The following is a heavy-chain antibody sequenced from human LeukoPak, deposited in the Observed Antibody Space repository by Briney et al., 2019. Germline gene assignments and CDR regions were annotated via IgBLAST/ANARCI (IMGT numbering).Heavy chain of an antibody. V-gene: IGHV3-7*03. CDR3: ARIPTVTKRGAFDI. D-gene: IGHD4-17*01. J-gene: IGHJ3*02. CDR2: IKQDGSEK. CDR1: GFIFSNYA. Sequence: GGSLRLSCAASGFIFSNYAMSWVRQAPGKGLEWVANIKQDGSEKYYVDSVKGRFTISRDNAKNSLYLQMNSLRAEDTAVYYCARIPTVTKRGAFDIWGQGTMVTVSS.